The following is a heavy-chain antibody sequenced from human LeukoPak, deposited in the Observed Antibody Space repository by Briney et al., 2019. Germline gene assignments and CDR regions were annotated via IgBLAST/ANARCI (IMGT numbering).Heavy chain of an antibody. J-gene: IGHJ6*02. CDR3: ARPMASGYSSGWYTPYYYYGMDV. D-gene: IGHD6-19*01. V-gene: IGHV3-48*02. CDR1: GFTFSSYS. CDR2: ISSSSSTI. Sequence: GGSLRLSCAASGFTFSSYSMNWVRQAPGKGLEWVSYISSSSSTIYYADSVKGRFTISRDNAKNSLYLQMNSLRDEDTAVYYCARPMASGYSSGWYTPYYYYGMDVWGQGTTVTVSS.